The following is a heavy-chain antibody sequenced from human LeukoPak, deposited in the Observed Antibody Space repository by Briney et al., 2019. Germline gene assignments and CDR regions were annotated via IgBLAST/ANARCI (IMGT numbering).Heavy chain of an antibody. D-gene: IGHD1-26*01. V-gene: IGHV3-23*01. Sequence: GGSLRLSCAASGFTFSSYSMNWVRQAPGKGLEWVSAISGSGGSTYYADSVKGRFTISRDNSKNTLYLQMNSLRAEDTAVYYCAKDFRRELLPRGPNYWGQGTLVTVSS. J-gene: IGHJ4*02. CDR2: ISGSGGST. CDR3: AKDFRRELLPRGPNY. CDR1: GFTFSSYS.